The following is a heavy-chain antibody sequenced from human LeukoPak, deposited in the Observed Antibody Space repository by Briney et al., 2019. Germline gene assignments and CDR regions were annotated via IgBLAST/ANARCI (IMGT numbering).Heavy chain of an antibody. CDR3: ARAPSGLYYFDY. Sequence: PSETLSLTCTVSGGSISSYYWSWIRQPPGKGLEWIGYIDYSGSTNYNPSLKSRVTISVDTSKNQFSLKLSSVTAADTAVYYCARAPSGLYYFDYWGQGTLVTVSS. CDR2: IDYSGST. CDR1: GGSISSYY. V-gene: IGHV4-59*01. D-gene: IGHD6-19*01. J-gene: IGHJ4*02.